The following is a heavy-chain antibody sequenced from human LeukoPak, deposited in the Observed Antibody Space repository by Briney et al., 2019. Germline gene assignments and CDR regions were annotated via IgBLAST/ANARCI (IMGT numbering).Heavy chain of an antibody. Sequence: PGGSLRLSCAASGFTFSTCAMSWVRQAPGKGLEWVSALSRSGDSTYYADSVKGRVTISRDNSKNTLYLQMSSLRAEDTAVYYCVKFMVGATYYYYYGMDVWGQGTTVTVSS. J-gene: IGHJ6*02. V-gene: IGHV3-23*01. D-gene: IGHD1-26*01. CDR1: GFTFSTCA. CDR3: VKFMVGATYYYYYGMDV. CDR2: LSRSGDST.